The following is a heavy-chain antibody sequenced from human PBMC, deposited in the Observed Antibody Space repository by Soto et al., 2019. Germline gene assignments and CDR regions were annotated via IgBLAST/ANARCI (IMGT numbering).Heavy chain of an antibody. J-gene: IGHJ6*02. CDR2: INPNSGGT. Sequence: GASVKVSCKASGYTFTGYYMHWVRQAPGQGLEWMGWINPNSGGTNYAQKFQGWVTMTRDTSISTAYMELSRLRSDDTAVYYCARVGSGRFLEWLLGDYGMDVWGQGTTVTVS. D-gene: IGHD3-3*01. V-gene: IGHV1-2*04. CDR1: GYTFTGYY. CDR3: ARVGSGRFLEWLLGDYGMDV.